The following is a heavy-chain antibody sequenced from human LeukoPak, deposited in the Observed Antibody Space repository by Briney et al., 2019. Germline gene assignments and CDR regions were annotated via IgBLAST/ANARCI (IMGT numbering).Heavy chain of an antibody. J-gene: IGHJ4*02. CDR1: GDSINSLDL. V-gene: IGHV4-4*02. D-gene: IGHD1-26*01. CDR3: AGLVGRYSSALYYYYFDY. Sequence: DPSETLSLTCTVPGDSINSLDLWSWVRQPPGKGLEWIGEMYPSGTTHSNPSVKSRVTISIDKSKNQFFLNLSSVTAADTAVYYCAGLVGRYSSALYYYYFDYWGQGALVTVSS. CDR2: MYPSGTT.